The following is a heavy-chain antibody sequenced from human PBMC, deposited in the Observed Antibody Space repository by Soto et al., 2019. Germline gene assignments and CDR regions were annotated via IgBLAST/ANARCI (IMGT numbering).Heavy chain of an antibody. V-gene: IGHV1-69*12. CDR1: GGTFSSYA. Sequence: QVQLVQSGAGVKKPGSSVKVSCKASGGTFSSYAISWVRQAPGQGLEWMVGIIPIFGTANYAQKFQGRVTITADESTSTAYMELSSLRSEDTAVYYCATQRFLEWSYYYYGMDVWGQGTTGTVSS. CDR3: ATQRFLEWSYYYYGMDV. CDR2: IIPIFGTA. J-gene: IGHJ6*02. D-gene: IGHD3-3*01.